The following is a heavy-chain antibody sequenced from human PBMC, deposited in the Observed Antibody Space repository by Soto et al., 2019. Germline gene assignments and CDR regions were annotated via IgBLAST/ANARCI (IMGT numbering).Heavy chain of an antibody. CDR1: GYTFTSYD. Sequence: QVQLVQSGAEVKKPGASVKVSCKASGYTFTSYDINWVRQATGQGLEWRGWMNLNSGNTGYAQKFQGRVTMTRTTSISTVYMELSSLRSEDPAVYYCARALAVAGFDYWGQGTLVTVSS. V-gene: IGHV1-8*01. D-gene: IGHD6-19*01. J-gene: IGHJ4*02. CDR3: ARALAVAGFDY. CDR2: MNLNSGNT.